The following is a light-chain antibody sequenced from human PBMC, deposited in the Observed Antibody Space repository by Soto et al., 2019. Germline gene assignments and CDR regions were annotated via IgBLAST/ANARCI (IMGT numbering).Light chain of an antibody. CDR3: QQYGSSPPRA. V-gene: IGKV3-20*01. J-gene: IGKJ1*01. CDR1: QSVSSNY. Sequence: ESVLTQSPGPLSLSPGERSTLSCRASQSVSSNYLAWYQQKPGQAPXLXXYGASTRATGIPDRFSVNVCGTDFPLTINELEFGGAAVDFGQQYGSSPPRAFSPGTKVDIK. CDR2: GAS.